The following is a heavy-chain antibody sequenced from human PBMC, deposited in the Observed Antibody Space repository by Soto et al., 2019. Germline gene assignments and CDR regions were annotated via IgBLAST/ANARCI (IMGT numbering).Heavy chain of an antibody. CDR2: INAGNGNT. CDR1: GYTFTSYA. Sequence: QVQLVQSGAEVKKPGASVKVCCKASGYTFTSYAIHWVRQAPGQRLEWMGWINAGNGNTKYSQKFQGRVTITRGTSASTAYMELSSLRSEDTAVYYCARDLAFGLSDYWGQGTLVTVSS. J-gene: IGHJ4*02. D-gene: IGHD3-10*01. V-gene: IGHV1-3*01. CDR3: ARDLAFGLSDY.